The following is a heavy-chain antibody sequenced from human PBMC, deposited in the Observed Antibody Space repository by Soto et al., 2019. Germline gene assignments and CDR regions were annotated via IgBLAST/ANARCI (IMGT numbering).Heavy chain of an antibody. D-gene: IGHD3-22*01. CDR3: ARSGYYYDSSGPLFYYGMDV. CDR1: GFTVSSNY. Sequence: LRLSCAASGFTVSSNYMSWVRQAPGKGLEWVSVIYSGGSTYYADSVKGRFTISRDNSKNTLYLQMNSLRAEDTAVYYCARSGYYYDSSGPLFYYGMDVWGQGTTVTVS. V-gene: IGHV3-53*01. J-gene: IGHJ6*02. CDR2: IYSGGST.